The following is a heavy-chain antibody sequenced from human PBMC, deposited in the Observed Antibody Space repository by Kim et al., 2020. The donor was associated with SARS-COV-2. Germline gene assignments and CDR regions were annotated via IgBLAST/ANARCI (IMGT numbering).Heavy chain of an antibody. CDR2: ISAYNGNT. V-gene: IGHV1-18*04. CDR1: GYTFTSYG. CDR3: ARLDPKDYYYGMDV. Sequence: ASVKVSCKASGYTFTSYGISWVRQAPGQGLEWMGWISAYNGNTNYAQKLQGRVTMTTDTSTSTAYMELRSLRSDDTAVYYCARLDPKDYYYGMDVWGQGTTVTVSS. J-gene: IGHJ6*02.